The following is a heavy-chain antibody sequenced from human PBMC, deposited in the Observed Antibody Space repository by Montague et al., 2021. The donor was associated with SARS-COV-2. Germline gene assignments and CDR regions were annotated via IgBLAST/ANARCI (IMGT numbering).Heavy chain of an antibody. V-gene: IGHV4-59*01. CDR2: IYYRGTT. Sequence: SETLSLTCSVSGGSISSDYWSWIRQSPGKGLERIGYIYYRGTTNYNPSLKSRVTFSVDTSKNQFSLKLISVTAADTAVYFCAREDRWNWFDPWGQGTLVIVSS. J-gene: IGHJ5*02. D-gene: IGHD5-24*01. CDR1: GGSISSDY. CDR3: AREDRWNWFDP.